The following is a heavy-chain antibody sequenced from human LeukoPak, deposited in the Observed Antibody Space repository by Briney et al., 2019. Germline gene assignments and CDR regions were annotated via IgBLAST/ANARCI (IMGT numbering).Heavy chain of an antibody. CDR3: AKDPYDKSGGYGAFDV. CDR1: GFTFSSYC. CDR2: IKQDGSAK. Sequence: PGGSLRLSCAASGFTFSSYCMSWVRQAPGKGLEWAANIKQDGSAKVYVDSVKGRFTISRDNAKNSLYLQMDSLRVEDTAVYYCAKDPYDKSGGYGAFDVWGQGTMVTVA. D-gene: IGHD3-22*01. J-gene: IGHJ3*01. V-gene: IGHV3-7*01.